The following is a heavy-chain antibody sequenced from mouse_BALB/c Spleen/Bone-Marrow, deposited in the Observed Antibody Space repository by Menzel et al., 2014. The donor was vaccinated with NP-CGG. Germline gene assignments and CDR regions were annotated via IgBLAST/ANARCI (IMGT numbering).Heavy chain of an antibody. V-gene: IGHV5-12-1*01. CDR2: ISSGGGST. D-gene: IGHD1-2*01. Sequence: EVMLVESGGGLVKPGGSLKLSCAASGFGFSSSDMSWVRQTPEKRLEWVAYISSGGGSTYYPDTVKGRFTISRDNAKNTLYLQMSSLKSEDTAMYYCATHYYGRFDYWGQGTTPTVSS. CDR3: ATHYYGRFDY. CDR1: GFGFSSSD. J-gene: IGHJ2*01.